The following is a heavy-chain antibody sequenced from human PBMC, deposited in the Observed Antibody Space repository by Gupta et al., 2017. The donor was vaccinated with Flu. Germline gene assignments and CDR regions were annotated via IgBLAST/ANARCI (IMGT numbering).Heavy chain of an antibody. Sequence: MHWVRQAPGQGLEWMGIINPNDGTATYEKKWQGRGTMTRDTSTSTVYRDLSSLRYEDKEVYYCARTSALWSGEFRTNWLDPWGQGTLVTVSS. D-gene: IGHD3-10*01. J-gene: IGHJ5*02. CDR3: ARTSALWSGEFRTNWLDP. V-gene: IGHV1-46*04. CDR2: INPNDGTA.